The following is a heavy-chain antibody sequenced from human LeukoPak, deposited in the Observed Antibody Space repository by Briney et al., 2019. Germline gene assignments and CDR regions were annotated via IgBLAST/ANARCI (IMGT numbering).Heavy chain of an antibody. Sequence: ASVKVSCKVSGYTLTELSMHWVRQAPGKGLEWMGGFDPEDGETIYAQKFQGRVTMTEDTSTDTAYMELSSLRSEDTAVYYCATGGQQLVRGYYYCYMDVWGKGTTVTVSS. CDR1: GYTLTELS. J-gene: IGHJ6*03. CDR2: FDPEDGET. D-gene: IGHD6-13*01. CDR3: ATGGQQLVRGYYYCYMDV. V-gene: IGHV1-24*01.